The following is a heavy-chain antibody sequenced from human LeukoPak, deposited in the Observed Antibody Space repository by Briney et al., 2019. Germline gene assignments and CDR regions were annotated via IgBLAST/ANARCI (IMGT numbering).Heavy chain of an antibody. V-gene: IGHV3-30*02. D-gene: IGHD4-17*01. J-gene: IGHJ4*02. CDR3: AKDMDHDYDDYGFDY. CDR2: IWFDGTDK. Sequence: PGGSLRLSCAASGLTFTSYGMHWVRQAPGKGLEWVAFIWFDGTDKYYADSVKGRFTISRDNSKNTLYLQMNSLRAEDTAVYYCAKDMDHDYDDYGFDYWGQGTPVTVSS. CDR1: GLTFTSYG.